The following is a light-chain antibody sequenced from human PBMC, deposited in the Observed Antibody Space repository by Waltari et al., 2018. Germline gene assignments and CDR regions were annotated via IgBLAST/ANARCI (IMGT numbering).Light chain of an antibody. V-gene: IGKV3-20*01. CDR1: QSVATIS. Sequence: EIVLTQSPGTLSLSPGEGATLSCRASQSVATISLAWYQQKVGQAPRLVIYDASTRATGIPDRFSGSGYGTDFTLTISRLEPEDFAVYYCQQYGVSPLTFGGGTKVEVK. J-gene: IGKJ4*01. CDR3: QQYGVSPLT. CDR2: DAS.